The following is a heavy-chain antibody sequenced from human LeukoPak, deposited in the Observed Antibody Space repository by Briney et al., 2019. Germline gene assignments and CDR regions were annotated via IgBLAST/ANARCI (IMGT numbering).Heavy chain of an antibody. Sequence: GGSLRLSCAASGFTFSSYAMSWVRQAPGKGLEWVSAISGSGGSTYYADSVKGRFTISRDNSKNTLYLQMNSLRAEDTAVYYCAQRWLEWELLTNWGQGTLVTVSS. D-gene: IGHD1-26*01. CDR1: GFTFSSYA. CDR2: ISGSGGST. CDR3: AQRWLEWELLTN. V-gene: IGHV3-23*01. J-gene: IGHJ4*02.